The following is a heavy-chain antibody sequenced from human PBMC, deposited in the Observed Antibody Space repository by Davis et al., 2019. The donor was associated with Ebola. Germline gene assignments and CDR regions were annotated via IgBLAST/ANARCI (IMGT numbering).Heavy chain of an antibody. Sequence: PSETLSLTCAVYGGSFSGYYWSWIRQPPGKGLEWIGEINHSGSTNYNPSLKSRVTISVDTSKNQFSLKLSSVTAADTAVYYCARVVDDDYYDSSGPDAFDIWGQGTMVTVSS. CDR3: ARVVDDDYYDSSGPDAFDI. D-gene: IGHD3-22*01. V-gene: IGHV4-34*01. J-gene: IGHJ3*02. CDR1: GGSFSGYY. CDR2: INHSGST.